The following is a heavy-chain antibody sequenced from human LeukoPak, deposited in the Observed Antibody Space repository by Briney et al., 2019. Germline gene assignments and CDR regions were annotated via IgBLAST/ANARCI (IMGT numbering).Heavy chain of an antibody. CDR2: FDPEDGET. D-gene: IGHD1/OR15-1a*01. CDR1: GYTLTELS. V-gene: IGHV1-24*01. CDR3: ATAGWARLEQPYYYYYMDV. Sequence: ASVKVSCKVSGYTLTELSMHWVRQAPGKGLEWMGGFDPEDGETIYAQKFQGRVTMTEDTSTATAYMELSSLRAEDTAVYYCATAGWARLEQPYYYYYMDVWGKGTTVTVSS. J-gene: IGHJ6*03.